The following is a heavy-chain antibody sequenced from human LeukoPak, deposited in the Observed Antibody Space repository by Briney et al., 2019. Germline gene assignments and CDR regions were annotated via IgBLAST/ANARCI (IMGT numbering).Heavy chain of an antibody. CDR3: AKDRGWNGAFDH. CDR2: ISYDGTNK. Sequence: GGSLRLSCAASGFSFSSYGMHWDRQAPGKGLEWVAVISYDGTNKDYADSVKGRFTISRDNSKNTLFLQMNSLRTEDTAVYYCAKDRGWNGAFDHWGQGTLVTVSS. J-gene: IGHJ4*02. D-gene: IGHD1-1*01. V-gene: IGHV3-30*18. CDR1: GFSFSSYG.